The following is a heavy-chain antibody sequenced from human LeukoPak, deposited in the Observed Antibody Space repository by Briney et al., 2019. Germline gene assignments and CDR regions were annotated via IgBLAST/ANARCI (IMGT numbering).Heavy chain of an antibody. J-gene: IGHJ5*02. CDR2: IIPIFGTA. CDR1: GGTFSSYA. V-gene: IGHV1-69*05. D-gene: IGHD1-26*01. Sequence: ASVTVSCKASGGTFSSYAISWVRQAPGQGLEWMGGIIPIFGTANYAQKLQGRVTMTTDTSTSTAYMELRSLRSDDTAVYYCARDRVVGATQYNWFDPWGQGTLVTVSS. CDR3: ARDRVVGATQYNWFDP.